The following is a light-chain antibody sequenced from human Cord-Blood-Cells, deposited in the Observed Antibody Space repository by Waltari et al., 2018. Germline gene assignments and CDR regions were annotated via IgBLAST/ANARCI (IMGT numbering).Light chain of an antibody. CDR2: RNN. J-gene: IGLJ3*02. CDR1: SPNSGSNY. V-gene: IGLV1-47*01. CDR3: AAWDDSLSGWV. Sequence: QSVLTQPPSASGTPGQRVTISCSGSSPNSGSNYVYWYQQLPGTAPKPLSYRNNQRPSGAPDRFSGSKSGTSASLDISGLRSEDEADYYCAAWDDSLSGWVFGGGTKLTVL.